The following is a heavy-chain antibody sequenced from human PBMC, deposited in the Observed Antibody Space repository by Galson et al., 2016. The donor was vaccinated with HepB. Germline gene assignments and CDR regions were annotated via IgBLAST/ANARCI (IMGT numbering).Heavy chain of an antibody. J-gene: IGHJ4*02. CDR1: GFTFSSDV. Sequence: SLRLSCAASGFTFSSDVMSWVRRAPGKGLEWVSDISPSGGVAYSADPVEGRLTTCRDNSRNTLYLEMDRLRVEDTALYYCVKIRGSGRPFYFQYWGQGTLVTVSS. D-gene: IGHD3-10*01. V-gene: IGHV3-23*01. CDR2: ISPSGGVA. CDR3: VKIRGSGRPFYFQY.